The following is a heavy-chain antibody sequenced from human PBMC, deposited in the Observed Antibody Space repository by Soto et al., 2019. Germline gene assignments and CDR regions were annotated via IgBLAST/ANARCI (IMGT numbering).Heavy chain of an antibody. D-gene: IGHD3-22*01. J-gene: IGHJ3*02. CDR2: IIPFFGTA. Sequence: SVKVSCKASGGTFSSFGISWVRQAPGQGLEWMGGIIPFFGTANYPQKFQGRVTITADESTSTAYMELSSLRSEDTAVYYCAREHYDSSGNHGPPAFDIWGQGTMVTVSS. CDR3: AREHYDSSGNHGPPAFDI. V-gene: IGHV1-69*13. CDR1: GGTFSSFG.